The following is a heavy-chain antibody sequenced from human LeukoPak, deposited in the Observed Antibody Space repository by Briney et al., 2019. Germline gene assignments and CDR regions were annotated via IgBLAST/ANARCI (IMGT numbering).Heavy chain of an antibody. J-gene: IGHJ4*02. CDR2: INPSGGST. D-gene: IGHD1-14*01. Sequence: ASVEVSCKASGYTFTSYYMHWVRQAPGQGLEWMGIINPSGGSTSYAQKFQGRVTMTRDTSTSTVYMELSSLRSEDTAVYYCARQSVTAKSFDYWGQGTLVTVSS. V-gene: IGHV1-46*01. CDR1: GYTFTSYY. CDR3: ARQSVTAKSFDY.